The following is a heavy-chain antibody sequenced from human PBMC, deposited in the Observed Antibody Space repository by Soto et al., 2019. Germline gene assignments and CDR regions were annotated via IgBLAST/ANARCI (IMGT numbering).Heavy chain of an antibody. CDR2: INHSGST. Sequence: QVQLQQWGAGLLKPSETLSLTCAVYGGSFSGYYWSWIRQPPGKGLELIGEINHSGSTNYNPSLRSRVTISVDTSKNQFSLKLSSVTAADTAVYYCARGRDTMVRGVIIGWFDPWGQGTLVTVSS. V-gene: IGHV4-34*01. CDR3: ARGRDTMVRGVIIGWFDP. J-gene: IGHJ5*02. CDR1: GGSFSGYY. D-gene: IGHD3-10*01.